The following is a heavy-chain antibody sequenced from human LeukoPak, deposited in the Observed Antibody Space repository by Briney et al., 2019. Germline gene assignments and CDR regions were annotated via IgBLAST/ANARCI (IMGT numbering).Heavy chain of an antibody. CDR3: ASYSSGLFGTYYFDY. CDR2: INHSGST. V-gene: IGHV4-34*01. D-gene: IGHD6-19*01. J-gene: IGHJ4*02. CDR1: GGSFSGYY. Sequence: PSETLSLTCAVYGGSFSGYYWSWIRQPPGKGLEWIGEINHSGSTNYNPSLKSRVTISVDTSKNQFSLKLSSVTAADTAVYYCASYSSGLFGTYYFDYWGQGTLVTVSS.